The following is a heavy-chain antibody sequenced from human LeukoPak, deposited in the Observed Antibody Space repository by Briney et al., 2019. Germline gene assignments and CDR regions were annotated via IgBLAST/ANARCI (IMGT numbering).Heavy chain of an antibody. D-gene: IGHD3-10*01. CDR3: ARVDYYPSGTYINWFDP. CDR2: IAESGST. V-gene: IGHV4-31*03. J-gene: IGHJ5*02. Sequence: SETLSLTCTVSGGSISSGGYYWSWTRQHPGKGLEWIGHIAESGSTYYSPSLKSRVTISVDTSKNQFSLKLSSVTAADTAVYYCARVDYYPSGTYINWFDPWGQGTQVTVSS. CDR1: GGSISSGGYY.